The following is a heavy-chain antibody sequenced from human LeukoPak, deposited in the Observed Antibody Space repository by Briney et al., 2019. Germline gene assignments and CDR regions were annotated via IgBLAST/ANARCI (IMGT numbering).Heavy chain of an antibody. CDR1: GGSISSGSYY. Sequence: SQTLSLTCTVSGGSISSGSYYWSWIRQPAGKGLEYIGRIYTSGSTSYNPSLKSRVTISVDTSNNQFSLKLSSVTAADTAVYYCARDYCSSTSCYWHYFDYWGRGTLVTVSS. J-gene: IGHJ4*02. CDR2: IYTSGST. D-gene: IGHD2-2*01. CDR3: ARDYCSSTSCYWHYFDY. V-gene: IGHV4-61*02.